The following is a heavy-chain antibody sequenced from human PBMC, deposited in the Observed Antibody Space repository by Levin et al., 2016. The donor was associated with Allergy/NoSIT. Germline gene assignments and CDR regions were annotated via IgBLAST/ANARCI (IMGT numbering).Heavy chain of an antibody. J-gene: IGHJ4*02. CDR1: GFTFSNYA. D-gene: IGHD2-21*01. V-gene: IGHV3-23*01. CDR2: ISGSGDPT. CDR3: AKEYVVVPGNTNYFDY. Sequence: GESLKISCAASGFTFSNYAMTWVRQAPGKGLEWVSSISGSGDPTYYADSVKGRFTISRDNFRNTLYLQMKKLRAEDTAIYYCAKEYVVVPGNTNYFDYWGQGTLVTVSS.